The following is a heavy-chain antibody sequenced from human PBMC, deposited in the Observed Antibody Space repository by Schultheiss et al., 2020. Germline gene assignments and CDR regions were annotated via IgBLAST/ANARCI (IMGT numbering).Heavy chain of an antibody. CDR1: GFTFRTYW. D-gene: IGHD3-9*01. Sequence: GGSLRLSCAASGFTFRTYWMHWVRQAPGKGLVWVSHINSDGSATTYADSVRGRFSISRDNAQNTLYLQINSLRAEDTAVYYCARGNTGHSFDYWGQGALVTVSS. J-gene: IGHJ4*02. CDR2: INSDGSAT. V-gene: IGHV3-74*01. CDR3: ARGNTGHSFDY.